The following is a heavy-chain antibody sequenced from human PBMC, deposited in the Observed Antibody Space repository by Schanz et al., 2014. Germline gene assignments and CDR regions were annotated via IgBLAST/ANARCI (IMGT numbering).Heavy chain of an antibody. V-gene: IGHV3-74*01. CDR1: GFMFSHYW. CDR2: VNSNGATT. Sequence: EVQLVESGGGLVQPGGSLRLSCAASGFMFSHYWMHWVRQAPGKGLVWVARVNSNGATTDYADSVKGRFTIARDNAKNMLYLQMDSLGAEDTAVYYCAGGQNYRFDCWGQGTLVTVSS. D-gene: IGHD1-7*01. CDR3: AGGQNYRFDC. J-gene: IGHJ4*02.